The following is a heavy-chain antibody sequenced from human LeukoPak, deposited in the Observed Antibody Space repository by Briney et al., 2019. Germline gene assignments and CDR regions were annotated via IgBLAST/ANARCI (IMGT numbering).Heavy chain of an antibody. CDR2: LSPSGADT. CDR3: ARDFDY. J-gene: IGHJ4*02. CDR1: GFTFTNYA. V-gene: IGHV3-23*01. Sequence: GGSLRLSCAASGFTFTNYAMNWVRQAPGKGLEWVSTLSPSGADTYYADSVKGRFTISRDNSKNTLYLQMNSLRAEDTAVYYCARDFDYWGQGTLVTVSS.